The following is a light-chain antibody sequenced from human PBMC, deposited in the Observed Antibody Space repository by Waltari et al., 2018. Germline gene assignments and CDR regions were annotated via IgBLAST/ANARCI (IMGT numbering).Light chain of an antibody. Sequence: IVMRQSPATRFVSPGERATLSCSAGGPIRSNCLAWYQQKPGQAPRLRIYGISTRATGVPARFSCSGSGKEFTLTISSLQSEDFAVYHCQQHSSWPLTFGGGTKVEIK. CDR3: QQHSSWPLT. V-gene: IGKV3-15*01. J-gene: IGKJ4*01. CDR1: GPIRSN. CDR2: GIS.